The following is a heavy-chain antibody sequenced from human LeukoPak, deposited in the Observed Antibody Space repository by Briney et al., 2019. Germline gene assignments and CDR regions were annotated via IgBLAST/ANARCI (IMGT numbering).Heavy chain of an antibody. V-gene: IGHV3-7*01. CDR2: MNSDGGQK. CDR3: ARNYAYNHFDY. D-gene: IGHD5-24*01. CDR1: GFTFSSSW. J-gene: IGHJ4*02. Sequence: PGGSLRLSCAVSGFTFSSSWMTWVRQAPGKGLEWVATMNSDGGQKSYVDSVKGRFTISRDNAKNSLYLQMNSLGAEDTAVYYCARNYAYNHFDYWGQGTLVTVSS.